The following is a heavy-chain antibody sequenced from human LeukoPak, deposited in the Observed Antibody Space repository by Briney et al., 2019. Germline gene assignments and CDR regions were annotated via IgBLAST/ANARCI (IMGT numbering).Heavy chain of an antibody. D-gene: IGHD6-13*01. CDR3: ARIGQQLVEWLEP. J-gene: IGHJ5*02. Sequence: GSLRLSCAASGFTFSSYSMNWVRQAPGKGLEWVSYISSSSSTIYYADSVKGRFTISRDNAKNSLYLQMNSLRAEDTAVYYCARIGQQLVEWLEPWGQGTLVTVSS. CDR2: ISSSSSTI. CDR1: GFTFSSYS. V-gene: IGHV3-48*01.